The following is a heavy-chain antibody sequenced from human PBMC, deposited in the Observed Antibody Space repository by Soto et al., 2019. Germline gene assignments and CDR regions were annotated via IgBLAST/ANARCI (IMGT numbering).Heavy chain of an antibody. V-gene: IGHV3-30*18. Sequence: GGSLRLSCLASGFTFTNHGMHWVRQAPGKGLEWVAVISYDGSIKYCADSVKGRFTISRDNSNNTLYLQMNSLRVEDSAMYYCAKDQGYCSGDYCFSGWFGPWGQGTLVT. CDR3: AKDQGYCSGDYCFSGWFGP. J-gene: IGHJ5*02. CDR1: GFTFTNHG. CDR2: ISYDGSIK. D-gene: IGHD2-15*01.